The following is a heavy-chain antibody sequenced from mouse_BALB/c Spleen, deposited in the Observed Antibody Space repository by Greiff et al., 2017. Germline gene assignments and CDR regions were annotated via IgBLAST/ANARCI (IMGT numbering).Heavy chain of an antibody. CDR3: ARNRGNPYAMDY. V-gene: IGHV1-87*01. D-gene: IGHD2-1*01. J-gene: IGHJ4*01. Sequence: QVQLQQSGAELVKPGASVKLSCKASGYTFTSYWMQWVKQRPGQGLEWIGAIYPGDGDTRYTQKFKGKATLTADKSSSTAYMQLSSLASEDSAVYYCARNRGNPYAMDYWGQGTSVTVSS. CDR2: IYPGDGDT. CDR1: GYTFTSYW.